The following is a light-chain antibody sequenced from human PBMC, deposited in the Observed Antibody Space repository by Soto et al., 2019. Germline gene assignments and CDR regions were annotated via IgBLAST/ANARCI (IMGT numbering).Light chain of an antibody. CDR2: GAS. CDR3: QQYGNAPLA. CDR1: QSVSSSY. Sequence: EIVLTQSPGTLSLSPGERATLSCRASQSVSSSYLAWYQQKPGQAPRLLIYGASSRATGIPDRSSGSGSGTDFTLTISRLEPEDFGVYYCQQYGNAPLAFGGGTKVDIK. J-gene: IGKJ4*01. V-gene: IGKV3-20*01.